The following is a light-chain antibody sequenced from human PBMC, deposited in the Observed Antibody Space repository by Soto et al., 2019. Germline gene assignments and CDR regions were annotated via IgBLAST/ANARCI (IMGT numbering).Light chain of an antibody. CDR1: SSDVGGYNY. CDR3: QSYDSSLTNAV. V-gene: IGLV2-11*01. Sequence: QSALTQPRSVSGSPGQSVTISCTGTSSDVGGYNYVSWYQQHPGKAPKLMIYDVGKRPSGVPDRFSGSKSDNTASLTISGLRGEDEADYHCQSYDSSLTNAVFGGGTKLTVL. J-gene: IGLJ2*01. CDR2: DVG.